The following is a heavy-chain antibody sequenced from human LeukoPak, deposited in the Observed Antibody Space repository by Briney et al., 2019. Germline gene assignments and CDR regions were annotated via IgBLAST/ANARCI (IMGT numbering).Heavy chain of an antibody. CDR1: GFTFDDYA. D-gene: IGHD2-2*01. Sequence: PGRSLRLSCAASGFTFDDYAMHWVRQAPGKGLEWASGISWNSGSIGYADSVKGRFTISRDNAKNSLYLQMNSLRAEDTALYYCAEVICSSTSCPLDYWGQGTLVTVSS. CDR3: AEVICSSTSCPLDY. V-gene: IGHV3-9*01. CDR2: ISWNSGSI. J-gene: IGHJ4*02.